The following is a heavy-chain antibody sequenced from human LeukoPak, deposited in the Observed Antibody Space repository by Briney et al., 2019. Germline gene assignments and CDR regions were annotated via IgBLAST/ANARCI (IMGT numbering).Heavy chain of an antibody. J-gene: IGHJ6*03. CDR1: GGSISSYH. D-gene: IGHD2-15*01. CDR3: AREWAYCSGGSCYREDYYYYYMDV. Sequence: SETLSLTCTVSGGSISSYHWSWIRQPAGKGLEWIGRIYTSGSTNYNPSLKSRVTMSVDTSKNQFSLKLSSVTAADTAVYYCAREWAYCSGGSCYREDYYYYYMDVWGKGTTVTISS. CDR2: IYTSGST. V-gene: IGHV4-4*07.